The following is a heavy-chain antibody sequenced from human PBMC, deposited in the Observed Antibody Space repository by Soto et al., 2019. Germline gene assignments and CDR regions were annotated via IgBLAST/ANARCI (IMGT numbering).Heavy chain of an antibody. CDR1: GGTFSSYT. CDR3: ARVGVVALEYYFDY. Sequence: QVQLVQSGAEVKKPGSSVKVSCKASGGTFSSYTISWVRQAPGQGLEWMGRIIPILGIANYAQKFQGRVTITADKSTSTAYMELSSLRSEDTAVYDCARVGVVALEYYFDYWGQGTLVTVSS. J-gene: IGHJ4*02. D-gene: IGHD2-15*01. CDR2: IIPILGIA. V-gene: IGHV1-69*02.